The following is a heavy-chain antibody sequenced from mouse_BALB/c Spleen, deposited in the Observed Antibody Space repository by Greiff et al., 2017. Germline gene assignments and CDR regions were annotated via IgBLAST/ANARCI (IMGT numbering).Heavy chain of an antibody. V-gene: IGHV14-4*02. CDR1: GFNIKDYY. Sequence: VQLQQSGAELVRSGASVKLSCTASGFNIKDYYMHWVKQRPEQGLEWIGWIDPENGDTEYAPKFQGKATMTADTSSNTAYLQLSSLTSEDTAVYYCNPHDDQGAMDYWGQGTSVTVSS. J-gene: IGHJ4*01. CDR2: IDPENGDT. CDR3: NPHDDQGAMDY.